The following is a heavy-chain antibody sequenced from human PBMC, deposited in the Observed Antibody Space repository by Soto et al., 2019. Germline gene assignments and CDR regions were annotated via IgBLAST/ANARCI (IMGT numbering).Heavy chain of an antibody. D-gene: IGHD3-10*01. V-gene: IGHV4-31*03. J-gene: IGHJ4*02. Sequence: SETLSLTCTVSGGSISSGGYYWSWIRQHPGKGLEWIGYIYYSGSTYYNPSLKSRVTISVDTSKNQFSLKLSSVTAADTAVYYCARDRPVHGPGYYGSRFDYWGQGTLVTVSS. CDR1: GGSISSGGYY. CDR2: IYYSGST. CDR3: ARDRPVHGPGYYGSRFDY.